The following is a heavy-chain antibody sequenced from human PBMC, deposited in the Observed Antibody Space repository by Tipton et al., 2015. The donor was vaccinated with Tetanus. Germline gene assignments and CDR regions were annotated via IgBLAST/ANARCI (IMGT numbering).Heavy chain of an antibody. V-gene: IGHV3-7*03. CDR3: ARATGGYRGYDYVDF. J-gene: IGHJ4*02. Sequence: SLRLSCAASGFDFRSDWMTWVRQAPGKGLEWVANIKQDGNEKYHVDSVKGRFTISRDNGKNLLYLQMNSLRAEDTAVYYCARATGGYRGYDYVDFWGQGTLVAVSS. CDR2: IKQDGNEK. D-gene: IGHD5-12*01. CDR1: GFDFRSDW.